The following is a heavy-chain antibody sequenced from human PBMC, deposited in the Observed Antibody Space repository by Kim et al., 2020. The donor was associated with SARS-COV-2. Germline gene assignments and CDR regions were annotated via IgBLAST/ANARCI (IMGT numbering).Heavy chain of an antibody. V-gene: IGHV4-34*01. J-gene: IGHJ5*02. CDR3: VRHSRAIRLNWFDP. D-gene: IGHD3-22*01. CDR2: INHSGST. Sequence: SETLSLTCAVYGGSFSGYYWSWIRQPPGKGLEWIGEINHSGSTNYNPSLKSRVTISVDTSKNQFSLKLSSVTAADTAVYYCVRHSRAIRLNWFDPWGQGTLVTVSS. CDR1: GGSFSGYY.